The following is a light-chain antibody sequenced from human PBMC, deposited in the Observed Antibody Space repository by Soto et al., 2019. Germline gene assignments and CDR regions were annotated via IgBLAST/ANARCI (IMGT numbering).Light chain of an antibody. CDR2: VAS. J-gene: IGKJ2*01. CDR3: QQSYTYVRT. Sequence: DIQMTQSPSSLSASVGDRVTITCRASQSIDTHLVWYQQKPATAPKILIYVASSLESGVPSRFSGSGFWTDFTLTINNLQPEDFATYYCQQSYTYVRTFGQGTKVQIK. V-gene: IGKV1-39*01. CDR1: QSIDTH.